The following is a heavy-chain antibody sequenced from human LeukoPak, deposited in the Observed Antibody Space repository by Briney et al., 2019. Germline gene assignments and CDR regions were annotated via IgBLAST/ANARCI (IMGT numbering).Heavy chain of an antibody. CDR2: ISYDGSNK. CDR3: AKEMGATNYFEY. V-gene: IGHV3-30*18. J-gene: IGHJ4*02. Sequence: AGRSLRLSCAASGFTFSSSGMHWVRQAPGKGLEWVSVISYDGSNKFYADSVKGRFTISRDDSKNTLYLQMNSLRAEDTAVYYCAKEMGATNYFEYWGQGTLVTVSS. CDR1: GFTFSSSG. D-gene: IGHD1-26*01.